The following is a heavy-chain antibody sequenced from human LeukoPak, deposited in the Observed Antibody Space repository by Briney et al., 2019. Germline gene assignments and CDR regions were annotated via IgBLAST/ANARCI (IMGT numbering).Heavy chain of an antibody. V-gene: IGHV4-59*12. CDR2: VSYSGST. Sequence: SETLSLTCTVSGASMRNYYWSWIRQPPGKGLEWIGYVSYSGSTNYNPSLKSRVTISIDASKKQFSLKLDSVNAADTGVYYCARENSGWLYFDCWGQGTLVAASS. CDR3: ARENSGWLYFDC. CDR1: GASMRNYY. D-gene: IGHD6-19*01. J-gene: IGHJ4*02.